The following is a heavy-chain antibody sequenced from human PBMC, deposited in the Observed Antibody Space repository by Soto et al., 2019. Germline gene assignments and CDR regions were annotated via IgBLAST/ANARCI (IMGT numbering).Heavy chain of an antibody. CDR1: GGSISSGGYY. Sequence: SETLSLTCTASGGSISSGGYYWSWIRQHPGKGLEWIGYIYYSGSTYYNPSLKSRVTISVDTSKNQFSPKLSSVTAADTAVYYCARDVTDFWSGHEGMDVWGQGTTVTVSS. J-gene: IGHJ6*02. CDR3: ARDVTDFWSGHEGMDV. V-gene: IGHV4-31*03. CDR2: IYYSGST. D-gene: IGHD3-3*01.